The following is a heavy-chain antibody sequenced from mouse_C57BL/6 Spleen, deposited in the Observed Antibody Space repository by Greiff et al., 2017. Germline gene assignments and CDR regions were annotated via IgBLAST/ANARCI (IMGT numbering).Heavy chain of an antibody. Sequence: VQLQQSGAELVRPGSSVKLSCKASGYTFTSYWMHWVKQRPIQGLEWIGNIDPSDSDTHYNQKFKYKATLTVDKSSSTAYMQLSSLTSEDSAVYYCARVITTVVEGYWYFDVWGTGTTVTVSS. J-gene: IGHJ1*03. V-gene: IGHV1-52*01. CDR1: GYTFTSYW. D-gene: IGHD1-1*01. CDR3: ARVITTVVEGYWYFDV. CDR2: IDPSDSDT.